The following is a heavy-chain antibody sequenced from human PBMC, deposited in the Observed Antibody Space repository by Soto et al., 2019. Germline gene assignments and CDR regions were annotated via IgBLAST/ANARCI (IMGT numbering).Heavy chain of an antibody. J-gene: IGHJ4*02. V-gene: IGHV4-31*03. CDR1: GGSISSGGYY. CDR3: ARGLRSIAAAGTFTDY. CDR2: IYYSGST. D-gene: IGHD6-13*01. Sequence: SETLSLTCTVSGGSISSGGYYWSWIRQHPGKGLEWIGYIYYSGSTYYNPSLKSRVTISVDTSKNQFSLKLSSVTAADTAVYYRARGLRSIAAAGTFTDYWGQGTLVTVSS.